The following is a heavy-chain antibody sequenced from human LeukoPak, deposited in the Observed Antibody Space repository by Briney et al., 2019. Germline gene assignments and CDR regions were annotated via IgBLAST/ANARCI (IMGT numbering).Heavy chain of an antibody. D-gene: IGHD3-22*01. CDR1: GGTFSSYA. V-gene: IGHV1-69*04. Sequence: GASVKVSCTASGGTFSSYAISWVRQAPGQGLEWMGRIIPILGIANYAQKFQGRVTITADKSTSTAYMELSSLRSEDTAVYYCARPDSSGYYSDAFDIWGQGTMVTVSS. CDR2: IIPILGIA. J-gene: IGHJ3*02. CDR3: ARPDSSGYYSDAFDI.